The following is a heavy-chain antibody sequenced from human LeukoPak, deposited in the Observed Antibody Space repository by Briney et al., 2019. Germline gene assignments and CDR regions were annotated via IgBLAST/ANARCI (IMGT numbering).Heavy chain of an antibody. Sequence: SETLSLTCTVSGGSISSYYWSWIRQPAGKGLEWIGRIYTSGSTNYNASLKSRVSMSVDTSKNQFSLKLSSVTAADTAVFYCARENSGSYRESDYWGQGTLVTVSS. CDR1: GGSISSYY. V-gene: IGHV4-4*07. CDR2: IYTSGST. CDR3: ARENSGSYRESDY. D-gene: IGHD1-26*01. J-gene: IGHJ4*02.